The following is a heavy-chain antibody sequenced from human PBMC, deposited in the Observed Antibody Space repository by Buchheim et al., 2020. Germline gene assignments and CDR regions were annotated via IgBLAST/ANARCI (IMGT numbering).Heavy chain of an antibody. V-gene: IGHV3-74*01. Sequence: EVQLVESGGGLVQPGGSLRLSCAASGFTFSSYWMHWVRQAPGKGLVWVSRINSDGSSTSYAASVKGRFTISRANAKNTLYLQMNSLRAEDTAVYYCSTETTVTTNSHYYYYGMDVWGQGTT. CDR1: GFTFSSYW. CDR3: STETTVTTNSHYYYYGMDV. J-gene: IGHJ6*02. D-gene: IGHD4-17*01. CDR2: INSDGSST.